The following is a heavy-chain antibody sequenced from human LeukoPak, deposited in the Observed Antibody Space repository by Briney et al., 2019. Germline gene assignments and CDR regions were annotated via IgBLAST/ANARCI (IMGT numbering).Heavy chain of an antibody. CDR2: INMDGKST. D-gene: IGHD6-19*01. CDR1: GFTFSSDG. Sequence: GGSLRLSCAASGFTFSSDGMHWVRQAPGKGLVWVSRINMDGKSTSYADSVKGRFTISRDNAKNTLYLKMNSLRVEDTAVYYCARDPSSGWYNHWFDPWGQGTLVTVSS. J-gene: IGHJ5*02. CDR3: ARDPSSGWYNHWFDP. V-gene: IGHV3-74*01.